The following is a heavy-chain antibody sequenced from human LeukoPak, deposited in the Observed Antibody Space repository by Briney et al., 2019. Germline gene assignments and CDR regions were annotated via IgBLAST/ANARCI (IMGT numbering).Heavy chain of an antibody. D-gene: IGHD3-9*01. CDR3: AKFYDILTGYIDY. J-gene: IGHJ4*02. V-gene: IGHV3-23*01. Sequence: PGGSLRLSCAASGFTFSGDAMSCVPESPGKGLEWVSPICGGGGTTYYAYYSESVQGRFTISSENSKNTLYLIMNRLSAEDTAVYYCAKFYDILTGYIDYWGQGTLVTVSS. CDR2: ICGGGGTT. CDR1: GFTFSGDA.